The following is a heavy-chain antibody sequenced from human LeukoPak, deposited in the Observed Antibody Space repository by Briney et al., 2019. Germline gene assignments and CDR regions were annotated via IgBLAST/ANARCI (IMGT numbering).Heavy chain of an antibody. CDR1: GFTFSSSA. CDR2: SGTAGDT. CDR3: AKKTPGTYPFDY. J-gene: IGHJ4*02. Sequence: GGSLRLSCAASGFTFSSSAMNWVRQVPGMGLEWVSASGTAGDTYYADSVKGRFTISRDDSKNTLYLQMTSLRAEDTAVYYCAKKTPGTYPFDYWGQGTLVTVSP. V-gene: IGHV3-23*01. D-gene: IGHD6-13*01.